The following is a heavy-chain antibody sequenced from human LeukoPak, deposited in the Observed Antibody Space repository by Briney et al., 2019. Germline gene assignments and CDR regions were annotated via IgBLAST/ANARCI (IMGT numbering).Heavy chain of an antibody. V-gene: IGHV3-30-3*01. J-gene: IGHJ4*02. D-gene: IGHD5-24*01. CDR3: ARGGRDGYSSADF. CDR1: GFTFSYYA. CDR2: ISYDESSK. Sequence: GGSLRLSCAASGFTFSYYAMHWARQAPGKGLEWVAVISYDESSKYYAASVKGRFTISRDNPKNTLYLQLNSLRAEDTAVYYCARGGRDGYSSADFWGQGTLVTVSS.